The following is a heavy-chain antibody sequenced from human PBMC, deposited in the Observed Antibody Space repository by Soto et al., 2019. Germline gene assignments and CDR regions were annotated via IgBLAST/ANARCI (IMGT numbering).Heavy chain of an antibody. CDR1: GDSMSSDNW. Sequence: QVQLKESGPGLVKPSGTLSLTCAVSGDSMSSDNWWSWVRQPPGKGLEWIGEIYQSGTTNYNPSLQSRVTRSVDQSKNQFSLTLNSVTAADTAVYYCARHWRGYCRSYWGQGTLVTVSS. D-gene: IGHD2-15*01. CDR2: IYQSGTT. J-gene: IGHJ4*02. V-gene: IGHV4-4*02. CDR3: ARHWRGYCRSY.